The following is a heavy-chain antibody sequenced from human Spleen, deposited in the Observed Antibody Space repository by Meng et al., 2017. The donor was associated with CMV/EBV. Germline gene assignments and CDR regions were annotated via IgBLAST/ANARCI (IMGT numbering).Heavy chain of an antibody. D-gene: IGHD2-8*01. Sequence: GESLKISCAASGFTFSSYDMHWVRQATGKGLEWVSAIGTAGDTYYPGSVKGRFTISREISKNTLYLQMNSLRSEDTAIYYCAKDRGLVYYFTHWGQGTLVTVSS. CDR3: AKDRGLVYYFTH. CDR1: GFTFSSYD. CDR2: IGTAGDT. V-gene: IGHV3-13*01. J-gene: IGHJ4*02.